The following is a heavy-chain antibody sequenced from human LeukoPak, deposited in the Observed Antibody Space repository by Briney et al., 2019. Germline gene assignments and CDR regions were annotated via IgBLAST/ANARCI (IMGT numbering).Heavy chain of an antibody. Sequence: GGSLRLSCAASGFTFSSYWMSWVRQAPGKGLEWASSISSSSSYIYYADSVKGRFTISRDNAKNSLYLQMSSLRAEDTAVYYCARQAPVEGWLQSELRDAFDIWGQGTMVTVSS. V-gene: IGHV3-21*01. CDR3: ARQAPVEGWLQSELRDAFDI. CDR2: ISSSSSYI. D-gene: IGHD5-24*01. J-gene: IGHJ3*02. CDR1: GFTFSSYW.